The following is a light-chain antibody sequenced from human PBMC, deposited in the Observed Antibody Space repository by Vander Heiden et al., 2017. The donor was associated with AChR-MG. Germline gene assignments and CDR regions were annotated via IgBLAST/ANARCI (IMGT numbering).Light chain of an antibody. J-gene: IGLJ2*01. V-gene: IGLV1-51*01. Sequence: QSVLTQPPSVSAATGQRGIISCSGSSSHIGKFHVYGSQRLPGTAPNLVIVDDNKRPSGIPDRISGSKSGTSATLGISGLQTGDEADYYCGTWDNSLGAMIFGGGTKLTVL. CDR3: GTWDNSLGAMI. CDR1: SSHIGKFH. CDR2: DDN.